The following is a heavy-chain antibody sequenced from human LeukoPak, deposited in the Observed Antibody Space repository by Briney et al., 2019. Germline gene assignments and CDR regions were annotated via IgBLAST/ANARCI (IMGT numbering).Heavy chain of an antibody. CDR1: GFIFSDHA. CDR3: ARQMTSTRLFDS. J-gene: IGHJ4*02. V-gene: IGHV3-30*04. CDR2: IGCDGNKK. D-gene: IGHD5/OR15-5a*01. Sequence: PGGSLRLSCGAYGFIFSDHALAWVRQYPEKGVEWVALIGCDGNKKYYVDSEKGRFTGYRENYKNTLALQMDSVRADDAAVYFCARQMTSTRLFDSWGQGTLVTVSS.